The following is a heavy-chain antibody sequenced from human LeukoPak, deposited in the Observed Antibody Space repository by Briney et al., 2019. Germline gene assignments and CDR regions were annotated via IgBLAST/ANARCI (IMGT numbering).Heavy chain of an antibody. CDR1: GFTFSSYE. D-gene: IGHD6-13*01. CDR3: ASRGSSWQRIDY. CDR2: ISSSGSTI. V-gene: IGHV3-48*03. Sequence: PGGSLRLSCAASGFTFSSYEMNWVRQAPGKGLEWVSYISSSGSTIYYADSVKGRFTISRDNAKNSLYLQMNSLRAEDAAVYYCASRGSSWQRIDYWGQGTLVTVSS. J-gene: IGHJ4*02.